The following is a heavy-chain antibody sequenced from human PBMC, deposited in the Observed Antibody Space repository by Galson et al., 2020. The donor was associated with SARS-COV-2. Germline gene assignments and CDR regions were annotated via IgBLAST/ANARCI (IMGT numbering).Heavy chain of an antibody. CDR2: ISIATSAS. Sequence: AGSLRLSCVASGFTFSLYEMNWARQAPRKGPDWVSYISIATSASYYADPVKDRFIISRDYAKNSLYLQMHSLSAEATAVYYCARDECRGSTCYSEVHYYRDVWGEGTTVTVSS. V-gene: IGHV3-48*03. CDR3: ARDECRGSTCYSEVHYYRDV. D-gene: IGHD2-21*02. CDR1: GFTFSLYE. J-gene: IGHJ6*03.